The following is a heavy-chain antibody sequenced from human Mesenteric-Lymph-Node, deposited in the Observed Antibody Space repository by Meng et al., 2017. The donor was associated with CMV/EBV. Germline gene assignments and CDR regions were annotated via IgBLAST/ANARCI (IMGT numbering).Heavy chain of an antibody. Sequence: SVKVSCKASGGTFSNYAISWVRQAPGRGLEWMGGIVPIYGIAYYAQKFQGRVTITADKSTSTAYMELSSLRSEDTAVYYCARGKGVTNTPYGMDVWGQGTTVTVSS. D-gene: IGHD4-23*01. CDR3: ARGKGVTNTPYGMDV. CDR1: GGTFSNYA. V-gene: IGHV1-69*10. CDR2: IVPIYGIA. J-gene: IGHJ6*02.